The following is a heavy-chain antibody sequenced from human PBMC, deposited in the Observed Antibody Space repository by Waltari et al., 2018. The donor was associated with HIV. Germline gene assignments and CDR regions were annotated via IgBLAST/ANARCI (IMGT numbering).Heavy chain of an antibody. CDR2: INSDGSIT. CDR1: GFTFSSSW. Sequence: EVQLVESGGGLVQPGGSLRLSCAASGFTFSSSWMHWVRHAPGKGLVWVSSINSDGSITSHADSVKGRFTISRDNARNTLYLQMNSLGAEDTAMYYCAKGGTSGYTFGFGRWGQGTLVTVSS. CDR3: AKGGTSGYTFGFGR. J-gene: IGHJ1*01. D-gene: IGHD5-18*01. V-gene: IGHV3-74*01.